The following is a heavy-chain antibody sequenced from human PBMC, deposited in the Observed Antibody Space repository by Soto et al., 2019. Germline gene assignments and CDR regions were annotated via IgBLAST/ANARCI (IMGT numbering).Heavy chain of an antibody. V-gene: IGHV1-46*01. Sequence: ASVKVSCKASGYTFTSYYMHWVRQAPGQGLEWMGIINPSGGSTSYAQKFQGRVTTTRDTSTSTVYMELSSLRSEDTAVYYCARSRPGSEWLETYYFDYWGQGTLVTVSS. CDR1: GYTFTSYY. D-gene: IGHD6-19*01. CDR3: ARSRPGSEWLETYYFDY. CDR2: INPSGGST. J-gene: IGHJ4*02.